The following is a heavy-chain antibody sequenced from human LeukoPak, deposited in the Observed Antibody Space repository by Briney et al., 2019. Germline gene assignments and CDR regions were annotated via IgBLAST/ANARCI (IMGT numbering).Heavy chain of an antibody. D-gene: IGHD2-2*01. Sequence: GGSLRLSCAASGFTFSSYSMNWVRQAPGKGLEWVSYITSSSSTNYYADSVKGRFTISRDNAKNSLYLQMNGLRGEDTAVYYCARGAPRAYCSTTSCWGAFDIWGQGTMVTVSS. J-gene: IGHJ3*02. CDR2: ITSSSSTN. CDR1: GFTFSSYS. CDR3: ARGAPRAYCSTTSCWGAFDI. V-gene: IGHV3-48*01.